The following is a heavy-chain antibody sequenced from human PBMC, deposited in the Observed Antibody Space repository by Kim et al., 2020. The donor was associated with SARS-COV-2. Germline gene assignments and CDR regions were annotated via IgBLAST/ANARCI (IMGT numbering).Heavy chain of an antibody. J-gene: IGHJ6*02. Sequence: GGSLRLSCAASGFTFSSYVMSWVRQAPGKGLEWVSAISGSGGSTYYAASVKGRFTISRDNSKNTLYVQMNSLRAEDTAVYYCAKGHFYNYYYGMDVWGQGTTVTVSS. D-gene: IGHD3-3*02. CDR2: ISGSGGST. V-gene: IGHV3-23*01. CDR1: GFTFSSYV. CDR3: AKGHFYNYYYGMDV.